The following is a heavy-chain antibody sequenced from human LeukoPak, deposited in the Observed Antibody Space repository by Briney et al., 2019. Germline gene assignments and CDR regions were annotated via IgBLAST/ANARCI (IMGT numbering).Heavy chain of an antibody. D-gene: IGHD4-17*01. CDR3: ARGLFYGDYTISY. CDR1: GGSISSNNYN. V-gene: IGHV4-39*07. J-gene: IGHJ4*02. CDR2: IYYSGST. Sequence: SETLSLTCNVSGGSISSNNYNWGWIRQPPGKGLEWIGSIYYSGSTYYNPSLKSRVTISVDTSKNQFSLKLSSVTAADTAVYYCARGLFYGDYTISYWGQGTLVTVSS.